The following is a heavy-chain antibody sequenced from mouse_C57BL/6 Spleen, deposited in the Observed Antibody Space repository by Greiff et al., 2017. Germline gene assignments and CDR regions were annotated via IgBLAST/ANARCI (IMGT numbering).Heavy chain of an antibody. CDR1: GFTFNTYA. D-gene: IGHD1-1*01. CDR2: IRSKSSNYAT. CDR3: GRDQDYGSRNYYAMDY. V-gene: IGHV10-3*01. Sequence: EVQRVESGGGLVQPTGSLKLSCAASGFTFNTYAMHWVRQAPGKGLEWVARIRSKSSNYATYYADSVKDRFTISRDDSQSMLYLQMNNLKTEDTAMYYCGRDQDYGSRNYYAMDYWGQGTLVTVSS. J-gene: IGHJ4*01.